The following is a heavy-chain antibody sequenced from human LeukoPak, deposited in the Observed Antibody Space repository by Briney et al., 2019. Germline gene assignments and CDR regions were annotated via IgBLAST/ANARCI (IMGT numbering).Heavy chain of an antibody. Sequence: GGSLRLSCAASGFTFSSYAMSWVRQAPGKGLEWVANIKQDGSEKYYVDSVKGRFTISRDNSKSTLYLQMNSLRAEDTAVYYCAKRISEVQTLGTFDYWGQGTLVTVSS. J-gene: IGHJ4*02. CDR3: AKRISEVQTLGTFDY. D-gene: IGHD1-1*01. V-gene: IGHV3-7*03. CDR1: GFTFSSYA. CDR2: IKQDGSEK.